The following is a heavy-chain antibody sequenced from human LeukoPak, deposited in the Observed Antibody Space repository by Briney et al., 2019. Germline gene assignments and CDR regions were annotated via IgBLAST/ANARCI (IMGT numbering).Heavy chain of an antibody. V-gene: IGHV3-66*01. CDR3: AKDGRYCSGGSCYEYYFDY. D-gene: IGHD2-15*01. Sequence: PGGSLRLSCAASGFTVSSNYMSWVRQAPGKGLEWVSVIYSGGSTYYADSVKGRFTISRDNSKNTLYLQMNSLRAEDTAVYYCAKDGRYCSGGSCYEYYFDYWGQGTLVTVSS. CDR1: GFTVSSNY. J-gene: IGHJ4*02. CDR2: IYSGGST.